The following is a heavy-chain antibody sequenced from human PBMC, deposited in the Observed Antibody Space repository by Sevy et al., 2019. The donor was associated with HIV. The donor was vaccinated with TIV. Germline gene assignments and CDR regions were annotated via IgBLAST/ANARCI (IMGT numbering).Heavy chain of an antibody. V-gene: IGHV1-2*06. CDR1: GYTFTAYY. CDR2: IKPNSGGT. D-gene: IGHD1-1*01. J-gene: IGHJ4*02. Sequence: ASVKVSGKASGYTFTAYYMHWVRQGPGQGLEWMGRIKPNSGGTNYAQKFQGRVTRTRDTSDSTAYMELSRLRADETAGYYCAREPREAWSNFGDYWGQGTLVTVSS. CDR3: AREPREAWSNFGDY.